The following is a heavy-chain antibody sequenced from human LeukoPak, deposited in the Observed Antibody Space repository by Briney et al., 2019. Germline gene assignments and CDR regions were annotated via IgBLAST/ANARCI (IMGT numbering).Heavy chain of an antibody. J-gene: IGHJ4*02. CDR3: ARVPQYWVAAAGTFGFFY. D-gene: IGHD6-13*01. CDR1: GYTFTSYG. V-gene: IGHV1-18*01. CDR2: ISAYNGNT. Sequence: ASVKVSCKASGYTFTSYGISWVRQAPGQGLEWMGWISAYNGNTNYAQKLQGRVTMTTDTSTSTAYMELRSLRSDDTAVYYCARVPQYWVAAAGTFGFFYWGQGTLVTVSS.